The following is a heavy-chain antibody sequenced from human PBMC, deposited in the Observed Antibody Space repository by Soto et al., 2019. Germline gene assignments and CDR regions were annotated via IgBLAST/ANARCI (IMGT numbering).Heavy chain of an antibody. D-gene: IGHD3-10*01. CDR3: AKGIWGGVYGSGIDY. CDR2: ISWNSGSI. J-gene: IGHJ4*02. V-gene: IGHV3-9*01. Sequence: PGGSLRLSCAVSGFTFDDYAMHWVRQAPGKGLEWVSSISWNSGSIGYADSVKGRFTISRDNAKNSLYLQMNSLRAEDTALYYCAKGIWGGVYGSGIDYWGQGTRVTVS. CDR1: GFTFDDYA.